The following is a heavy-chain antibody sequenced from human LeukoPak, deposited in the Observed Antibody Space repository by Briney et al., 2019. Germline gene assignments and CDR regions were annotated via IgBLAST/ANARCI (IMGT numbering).Heavy chain of an antibody. CDR3: ARAAYGSTYLFDS. CDR1: GGSIRSYY. D-gene: IGHD6-13*01. Sequence: SETLSLTCTVSGGSIRSYYWSWIRQPPGKGLEWIAYIYYSGSTNYNPSLKSRVTISVDTSKNQFSLKVTPVTAADTAIYYCARAAYGSTYLFDSWGQGTLVTVSS. J-gene: IGHJ4*02. V-gene: IGHV4-59*01. CDR2: IYYSGST.